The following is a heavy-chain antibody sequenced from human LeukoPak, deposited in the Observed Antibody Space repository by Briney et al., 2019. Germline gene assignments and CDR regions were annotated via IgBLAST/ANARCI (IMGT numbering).Heavy chain of an antibody. CDR3: AKVPPSITAAGNWLGP. CDR2: INPNTGGT. CDR1: GYTFTGYY. D-gene: IGHD6-13*01. J-gene: IGHJ5*02. Sequence: ASVKVSCKASGYTFTGYYIHWVRQAPGQGLEWMGRINPNTGGTDYAQKFQGRVTMTRDTSITTAYMELSRLTSDDTAVYYCAKVPPSITAAGNWLGPWGQGALVTVSS. V-gene: IGHV1-2*06.